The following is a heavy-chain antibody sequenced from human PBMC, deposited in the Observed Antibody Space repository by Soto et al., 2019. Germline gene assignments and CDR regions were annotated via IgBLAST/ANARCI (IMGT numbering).Heavy chain of an antibody. Sequence: EVQLLESGGGFVQPGGSRSLSVAASGFRFSDFAMTWVGQPPGRGLGWVSEITGTASITSYADSVKGRFTISKENSKNTLYLQINSLRAEDTAIYYCAKGAEGYVVSSLDSWGQGTLVTVSS. CDR1: GFRFSDFA. CDR2: ITGTASIT. D-gene: IGHD5-12*01. J-gene: IGHJ4*02. CDR3: AKGAEGYVVSSLDS. V-gene: IGHV3-23*01.